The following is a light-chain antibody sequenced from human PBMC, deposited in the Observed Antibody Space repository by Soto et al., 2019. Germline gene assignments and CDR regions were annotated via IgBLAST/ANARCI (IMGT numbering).Light chain of an antibody. CDR3: SSYASNTYV. J-gene: IGLJ1*01. Sequence: QSALTQPASVSGSPGQSITITCTGTSRDVGADKNVSWYQQHPGKAPQLMIYEVTHRPSGVSNRFSGSKSGNTASLTISGLQAEDEGDYYCSSYASNTYVFGTGTKVTVL. CDR1: SRDVGADKN. CDR2: EVT. V-gene: IGLV2-14*01.